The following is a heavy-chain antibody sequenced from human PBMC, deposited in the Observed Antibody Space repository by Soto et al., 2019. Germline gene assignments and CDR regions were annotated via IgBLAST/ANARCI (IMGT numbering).Heavy chain of an antibody. Sequence: ASVKVSCKASGYTFTSYAMHWVRQAPGQRLEWMGWINAGNGNTKCSQKFQGRVTITRDTSASTAYMELSSLRSEDTAVYYCARGSSFAFDYWGQGTLVTVSS. CDR2: INAGNGNT. J-gene: IGHJ4*02. CDR3: ARGSSFAFDY. V-gene: IGHV1-3*01. CDR1: GYTFTSYA. D-gene: IGHD6-6*01.